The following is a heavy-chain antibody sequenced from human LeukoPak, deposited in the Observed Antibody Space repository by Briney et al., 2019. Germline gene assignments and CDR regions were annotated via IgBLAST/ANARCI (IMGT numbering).Heavy chain of an antibody. CDR2: MYYSGST. CDR1: GGSISSGDYY. D-gene: IGHD3-22*01. V-gene: IGHV4-30-4*01. J-gene: IGHJ5*02. CDR3: ARPYYCDSRTDP. Sequence: SETLSLTCTVSGGSISSGDYYWSWIRQPPGKGLEWIAYMYYSGSTYYNPSLKSRVTMSADTSKNQLSLKLSSVTAADTAVYYCARPYYCDSRTDPWGQEILVTVSS.